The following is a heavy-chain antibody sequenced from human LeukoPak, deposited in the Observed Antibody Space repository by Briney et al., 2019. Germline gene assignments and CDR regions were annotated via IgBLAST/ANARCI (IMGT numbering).Heavy chain of an antibody. D-gene: IGHD5-24*01. CDR2: ISSMSGRYI. CDR3: ARVGDGYRRYFDY. V-gene: IGHV3-21*04. J-gene: IGHJ4*02. Sequence: GGSLRLSCEASGFTFSSYSMTWVRQAPGKGLEWVAFISSMSGRYIYYAESLKGRFTISRDNARNSLYLQMNSLRADDTAVYYCARVGDGYRRYFDYWGQGTLVTVSS. CDR1: GFTFSSYS.